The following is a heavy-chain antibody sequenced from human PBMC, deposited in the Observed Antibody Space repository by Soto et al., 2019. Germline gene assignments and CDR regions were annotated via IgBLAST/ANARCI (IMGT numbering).Heavy chain of an antibody. CDR3: ARELTLERRSTLVYYMDF. Sequence: SVNVSCKASGGTFSSYTISWVRQAPGQGLEWMGRIIPILGIANYAQKFQGRVTITADKSTSTAYMELSSLRSEDTAVYYCARELTLERRSTLVYYMDFWGKGTTVTVSS. CDR1: GGTFSSYT. V-gene: IGHV1-69*04. D-gene: IGHD1-1*01. J-gene: IGHJ6*03. CDR2: IIPILGIA.